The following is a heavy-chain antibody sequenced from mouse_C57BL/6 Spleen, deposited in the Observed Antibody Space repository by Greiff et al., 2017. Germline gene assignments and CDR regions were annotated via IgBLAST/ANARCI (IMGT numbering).Heavy chain of an antibody. D-gene: IGHD2-4*01. J-gene: IGHJ2*01. CDR1: GYSITSGYY. V-gene: IGHV3-6*01. CDR3: ARVGIYYDYDETFDY. Sequence: EVKLQESGPGLVKPSQSLSLTCSVTGYSITSGYYWNWIRQFPGNKLEWMGYISYDGSNNYNPSLKNRISITRDTSKNQFFLKLNSVTTEDTATYYCARVGIYYDYDETFDYWGQGTTLTVSS. CDR2: ISYDGSN.